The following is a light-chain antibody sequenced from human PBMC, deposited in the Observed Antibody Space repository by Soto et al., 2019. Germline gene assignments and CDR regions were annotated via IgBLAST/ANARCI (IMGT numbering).Light chain of an antibody. Sequence: DIQMTQSPPTLSASVGDRVTITCRASQSVGSWLAWYQQKAGKAPKLLIYKASSLERGVPSRFSASGSGTEFTLTISCLQPDDFATYYCQQYDSYPRTFGQGTKVEIK. J-gene: IGKJ1*01. CDR3: QQYDSYPRT. CDR2: KAS. V-gene: IGKV1-5*03. CDR1: QSVGSW.